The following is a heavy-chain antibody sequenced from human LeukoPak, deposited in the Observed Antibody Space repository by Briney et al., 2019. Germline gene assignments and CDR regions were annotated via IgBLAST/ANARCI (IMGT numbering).Heavy chain of an antibody. V-gene: IGHV3-48*03. CDR2: TSSSCSTI. J-gene: IGHJ6*03. Sequence: GGSLRHSCAASGFTFSSYEMNWVRQPPGKGLEWVSYTSSSCSTIYYADSVKGRFTICRDNAKISLYLQMNSLRAEDTAVYYCARDRQEGILTGYYYYYYYMDVWGKGTTVTISS. D-gene: IGHD3-9*01. CDR3: ARDRQEGILTGYYYYYYYMDV. CDR1: GFTFSSYE.